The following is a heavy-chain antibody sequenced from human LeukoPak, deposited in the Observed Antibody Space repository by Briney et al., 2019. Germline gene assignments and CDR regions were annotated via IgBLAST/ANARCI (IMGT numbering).Heavy chain of an antibody. CDR1: GGSFSGHY. V-gene: IGHV4-34*01. Sequence: PSQTLSLTCAVYGGSFSGHYWSWIRQPPGKGLEWIGEINHSGSTHYNPSLKSRVTISVDTSKNQFSLKLSSVTAADTAVYYCRLDSSGYYPDYWGQGTLVTVSS. CDR2: INHSGST. D-gene: IGHD3-22*01. J-gene: IGHJ4*02. CDR3: RLDSSGYYPDY.